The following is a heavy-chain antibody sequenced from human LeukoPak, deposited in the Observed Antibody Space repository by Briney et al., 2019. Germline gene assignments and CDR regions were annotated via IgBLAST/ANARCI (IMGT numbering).Heavy chain of an antibody. CDR1: GGSISNFY. D-gene: IGHD6-19*01. CDR3: ARLVSGVGYFDY. J-gene: IGHJ4*02. Sequence: PSETLSLTCTVSGGSISNFYWTWIRQPAGKGLEWIGRIYTSGSTNYNPSLKSRVTISIGTSKNQFSLKLSSVTAADTAMYYCARLVSGVGYFDYWGQGTLVTVSS. V-gene: IGHV4-4*07. CDR2: IYTSGST.